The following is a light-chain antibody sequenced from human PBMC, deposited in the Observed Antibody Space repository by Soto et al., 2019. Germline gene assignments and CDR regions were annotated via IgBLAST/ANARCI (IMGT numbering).Light chain of an antibody. CDR3: QQSFSNYLT. Sequence: DILMTQSPSSLSASVGDRVTITCRASQNIRGFLHWYQQKPGKAPKLLIYGTSNLESGVPSRFGGSGSGTDFTLTIRGLQPEDFATYYCQQSFSNYLTFGGGTKVEIK. CDR2: GTS. V-gene: IGKV1-39*01. CDR1: QNIRGF. J-gene: IGKJ4*01.